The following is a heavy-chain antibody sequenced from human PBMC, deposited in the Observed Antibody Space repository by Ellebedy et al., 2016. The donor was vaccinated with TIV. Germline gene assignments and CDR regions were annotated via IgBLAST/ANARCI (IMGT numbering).Heavy chain of an antibody. J-gene: IGHJ4*02. CDR2: ISSSSSAI. CDR1: GFTFSSYS. CDR3: ARDRYSSR. V-gene: IGHV3-48*02. D-gene: IGHD6-13*01. Sequence: GESLKISCAASGFTFSSYSMNWVRQAPGKGLEWVSYISSSSSAIYYADSVKGRFTVSRDNAKNSLYLQMNSLRDEDTAVYYCARDRYSSRWGQGTLVTGSS.